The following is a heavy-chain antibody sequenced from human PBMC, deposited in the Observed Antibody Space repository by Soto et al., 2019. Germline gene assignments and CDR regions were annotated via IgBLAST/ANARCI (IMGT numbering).Heavy chain of an antibody. V-gene: IGHV3-33*06. J-gene: IGHJ3*02. Sequence: PGGSLRLSCAASEFTFSTYGMHWVRQAPGKGLEWVAVICHDGGNTYYADSVKGRFTISRDNSKNTLYLQMNSLRAEDTAVYYCAKDNKDYDILTGYPRDDAFDIWGQGTMVTVSS. CDR2: ICHDGGNT. D-gene: IGHD3-9*01. CDR3: AKDNKDYDILTGYPRDDAFDI. CDR1: EFTFSTYG.